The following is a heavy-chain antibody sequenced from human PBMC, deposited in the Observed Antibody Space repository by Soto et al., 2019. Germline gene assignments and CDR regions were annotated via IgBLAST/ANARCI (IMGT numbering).Heavy chain of an antibody. CDR2: IKSRTDGGTT. J-gene: IGHJ6*02. CDR3: STGAFSYGSDFYFYAMDV. V-gene: IGHV3-15*01. Sequence: EVQLVESGGGLVKAGGSLTLSCAASGFTFSNAWMSWVRQAPGKGLEWVGRIKSRTDGGTTDYAAPVKGRFTISRDDSKTTLYLQMNSLKTEDTAVYFCSTGAFSYGSDFYFYAMDVWGQGTTVTVSS. D-gene: IGHD5-18*01. CDR1: GFTFSNAW.